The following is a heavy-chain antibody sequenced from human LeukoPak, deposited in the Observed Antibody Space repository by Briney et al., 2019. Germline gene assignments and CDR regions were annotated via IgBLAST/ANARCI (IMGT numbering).Heavy chain of an antibody. CDR3: ARDFFVGRFDY. CDR2: IWYDGSNK. Sequence: PGGSLRLSCAASGFTFSSYGMHWVRQAPGKGLEWVAVIWYDGSNKYYADSVKGRFTISRDNSKNTLYPQMNSLRAEDTAVYYCARDFFVGRFDYWGQGTLVTVSS. D-gene: IGHD2-15*01. CDR1: GFTFSSYG. V-gene: IGHV3-33*01. J-gene: IGHJ4*02.